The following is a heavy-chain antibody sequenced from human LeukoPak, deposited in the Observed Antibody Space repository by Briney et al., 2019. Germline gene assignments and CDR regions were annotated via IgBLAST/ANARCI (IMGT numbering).Heavy chain of an antibody. CDR3: AKDLRGYDMDFDY. V-gene: IGHV3-23*01. Sequence: PGGSLRLSCAASGFTFSSYWMTWIRQAPGKGLEWVSSISGSGISTYYADSLKGRFTISRDNFKNTLFLQLNSLRAEDTAVYYCAKDLRGYDMDFDYWGQGTLVTVPS. CDR2: ISGSGIST. CDR1: GFTFSSYW. D-gene: IGHD5-12*01. J-gene: IGHJ4*02.